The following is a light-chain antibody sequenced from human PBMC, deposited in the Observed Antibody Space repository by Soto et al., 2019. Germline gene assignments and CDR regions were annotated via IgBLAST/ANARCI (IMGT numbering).Light chain of an antibody. Sequence: EIVLTHSPGTLSLSPWGAATLSCRARQSVSSSYLAWYQQKPGQAPRLLIYGASTRATGIPARFSGSGSGTEFTLTISSLQSEDFAVYFCQQYHNWPPITFGQGTRLEIK. CDR2: GAS. J-gene: IGKJ5*01. CDR3: QQYHNWPPIT. V-gene: IGKV3-20*01. CDR1: QSVSSSY.